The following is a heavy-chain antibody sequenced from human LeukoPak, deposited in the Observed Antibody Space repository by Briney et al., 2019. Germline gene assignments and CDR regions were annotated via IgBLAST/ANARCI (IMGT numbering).Heavy chain of an antibody. CDR1: GFTFSSYW. V-gene: IGHV3-7*01. CDR2: IKQDGSEK. D-gene: IGHD2-2*01. J-gene: IGHJ5*02. CDR3: ARDPLGGQLLQDNWFDP. Sequence: GGSLRLSCAASGFTFSSYWMSWVREAPGKALEWVANIKQDGSEKYYVDALKGRYTISRDNAKNSLYLQMTSLRAEDTAVYYCARDPLGGQLLQDNWFDPWGQGTLVTVSS.